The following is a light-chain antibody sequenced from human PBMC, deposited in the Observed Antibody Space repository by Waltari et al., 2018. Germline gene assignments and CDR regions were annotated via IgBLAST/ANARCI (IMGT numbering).Light chain of an antibody. J-gene: IGLJ2*01. CDR2: DVT. Sequence: QSALTQPAAVSGSPGQSITISCTGTSSDVGGYTYVSWYQQHPGQAPKLMIYDVTNRPSGVSDRFSGSKSGNTASLAISGLQAEDEADYYCSSYTSSSTLGVFGGGTKLTVL. CDR3: SSYTSSSTLGV. CDR1: SSDVGGYTY. V-gene: IGLV2-14*03.